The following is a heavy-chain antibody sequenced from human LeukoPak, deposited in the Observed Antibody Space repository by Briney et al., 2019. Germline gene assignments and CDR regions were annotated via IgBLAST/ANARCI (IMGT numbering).Heavy chain of an antibody. J-gene: IGHJ4*01. CDR3: ARQGFDSGLDY. CDR2: LFSGGDT. V-gene: IGHV3-66*04. Sequence: GGSLRLSCAASGFTFSSYAMSWVRQAPGKGLEWISVLFSGGDTYYADSVKDRFGVSRDSSSETLFLQMNSLRVDDTAVYYCARQGFDSGLDYWGHGTTVTVSS. D-gene: IGHD2-21*01. CDR1: GFTFSSYA.